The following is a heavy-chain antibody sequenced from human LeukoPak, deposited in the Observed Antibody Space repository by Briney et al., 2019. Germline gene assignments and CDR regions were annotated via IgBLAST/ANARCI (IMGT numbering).Heavy chain of an antibody. J-gene: IGHJ4*02. CDR1: GGSISSSSYY. D-gene: IGHD6-25*01. CDR2: IYYSGST. V-gene: IGHV4-39*07. Sequence: SETLSLTCTVSGGSISSSSYYWGWIRQPPGKGLEWIGNIYYSGSTYYNPSLKSRVTISVDTSKNQFSLKLSSVTAADTAVYYCARGPYSSVGFDYWGQGTLVTVSS. CDR3: ARGPYSSVGFDY.